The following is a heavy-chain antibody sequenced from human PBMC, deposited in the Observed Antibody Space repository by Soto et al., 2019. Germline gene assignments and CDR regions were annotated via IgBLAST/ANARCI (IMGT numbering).Heavy chain of an antibody. CDR1: GFTLSGYA. J-gene: IGHJ6*03. CDR2: ISSNGVGT. CDR3: ARRARPDFYYMDV. V-gene: IGHV3-64*01. Sequence: AGGSLRLSCAASGFTLSGYAMDWVRQAPGKGLEYVSGISSNGVGTYYANSVQGRFTISRDKSKNTVYLQMGSLRPEDMAVYYCARRARPDFYYMDVWGKGTTVTVSS. D-gene: IGHD6-6*01.